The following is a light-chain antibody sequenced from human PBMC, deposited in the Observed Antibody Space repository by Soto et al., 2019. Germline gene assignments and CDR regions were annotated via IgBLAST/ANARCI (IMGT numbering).Light chain of an antibody. Sequence: QSALTQFASVSGSPGQSITISCTGTSNDVGGYNYVSWYQQHPGKAPKLIIYEVSNRPSGVSNRFSGSKSGNTASLTISGLQAEDEADYFCSSYTSSSILGVFGTGTKVTVL. J-gene: IGLJ1*01. V-gene: IGLV2-14*01. CDR3: SSYTSSSILGV. CDR1: SNDVGGYNY. CDR2: EVS.